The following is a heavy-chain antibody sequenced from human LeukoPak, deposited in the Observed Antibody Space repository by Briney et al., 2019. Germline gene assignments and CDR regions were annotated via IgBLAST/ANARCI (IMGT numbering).Heavy chain of an antibody. CDR2: ISAYNGNT. CDR3: ARARYGGNSEVGDY. J-gene: IGHJ4*02. D-gene: IGHD4-23*01. V-gene: IGHV1-18*01. Sequence: ASVKVSCKASGYTFTNYGISWVRQAPGQGLEWMGWISAYNGNTNYAQKFQGRVTMTTDTSTSTAYMELRSLRSDDTAVFYCARARYGGNSEVGDYWGQGTLVTVSS. CDR1: GYTFTNYG.